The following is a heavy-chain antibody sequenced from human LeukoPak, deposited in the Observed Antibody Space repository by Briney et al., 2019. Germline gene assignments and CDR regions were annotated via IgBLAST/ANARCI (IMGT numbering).Heavy chain of an antibody. V-gene: IGHV4-61*02. CDR1: GGSISSGSHY. CDR2: IYTSGST. CDR3: ARAGVAAAGLLDY. J-gene: IGHJ4*02. Sequence: PSETLSLTCTVSGGSISSGSHYWSWIRQPAGKGLEWIGRIYTSGSTNYSPSLKSRVTISVDTSKSQFSLKLSSVTAADTAVYYCARAGVAAAGLLDYWGQGTLVTVSS. D-gene: IGHD6-13*01.